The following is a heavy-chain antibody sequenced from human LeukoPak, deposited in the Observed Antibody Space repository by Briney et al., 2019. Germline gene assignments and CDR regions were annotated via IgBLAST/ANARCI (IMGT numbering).Heavy chain of an antibody. CDR1: GFTFSSYS. Sequence: GGSLRLSCAASGFTFSSYSVNWVRQAPGKGLEWVSSISSSSSYIYYADSVKGRFTISRDNSKNTLYLQMNSLRAEDTAVYYCARDSRVVVTDYWGQGTLVTVSS. D-gene: IGHD2-21*02. J-gene: IGHJ4*02. CDR2: ISSSSSYI. CDR3: ARDSRVVVTDY. V-gene: IGHV3-21*01.